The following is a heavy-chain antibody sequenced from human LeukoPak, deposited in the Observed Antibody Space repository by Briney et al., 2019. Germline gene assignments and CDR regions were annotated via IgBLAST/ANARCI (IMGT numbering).Heavy chain of an antibody. CDR2: IDASGSS. CDR1: DGSISSYY. D-gene: IGHD5-24*01. V-gene: IGHV4-4*07. Sequence: PSETLSLTCTLPDGSISSYYWSWVRQPAGKGLEWIGRIDASGSSNYNPSLRSRVSLSIDTSRDQFSLTLTSVTAADTALYFCARDRRSATVHNYFYYYMDVWGKGTTVTVSS. J-gene: IGHJ6*03. CDR3: ARDRRSATVHNYFYYYMDV.